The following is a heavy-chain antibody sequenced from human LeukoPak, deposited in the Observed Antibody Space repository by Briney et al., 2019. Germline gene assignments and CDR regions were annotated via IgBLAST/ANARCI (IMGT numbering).Heavy chain of an antibody. Sequence: SETLSLTCAVYGGSFSGYYWSLIRQPPGKGLEWIGEINHSGSTNYNPSLKSRVTISVDTSKNQFSLKLSSVTAADTAVYYCARDIAAQGFDYWGQGTLVTVSS. CDR3: ARDIAAQGFDY. V-gene: IGHV4-34*01. D-gene: IGHD6-6*01. J-gene: IGHJ4*02. CDR2: INHSGST. CDR1: GGSFSGYY.